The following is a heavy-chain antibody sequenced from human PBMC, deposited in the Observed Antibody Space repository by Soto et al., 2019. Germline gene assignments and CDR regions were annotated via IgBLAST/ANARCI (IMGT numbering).Heavy chain of an antibody. V-gene: IGHV3-30*18. J-gene: IGHJ4*02. CDR3: AKDRSEVVVAATPVDY. D-gene: IGHD2-15*01. CDR1: GFTFSSYG. CDR2: ISYDGSNK. Sequence: QVQLVESGGGVVQPGRSLRLSCAASGFTFSSYGMHWVRQAPGKGLEWVAVISYDGSNKYYADSVKGRFTISRDNSKNALYLQMNSLRAEDTAVYYCAKDRSEVVVAATPVDYGGQGTLVTVSS.